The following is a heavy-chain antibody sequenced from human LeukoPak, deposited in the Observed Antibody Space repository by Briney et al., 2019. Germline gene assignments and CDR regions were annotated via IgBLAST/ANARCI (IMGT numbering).Heavy chain of an antibody. V-gene: IGHV3-53*01. J-gene: IGHJ5*02. CDR2: IYSGGST. Sequence: GGSLRLSCAASGFTVSSNYMSWVRQAPGKGLEWVSVIYSGGSTYYADSVKGRFTISRDNSKNTLYLQMNSLRAEDTAVYYCARELGYCSSTSCYNWFDPWGQGTLVTASS. D-gene: IGHD2-2*01. CDR3: ARELGYCSSTSCYNWFDP. CDR1: GFTVSSNY.